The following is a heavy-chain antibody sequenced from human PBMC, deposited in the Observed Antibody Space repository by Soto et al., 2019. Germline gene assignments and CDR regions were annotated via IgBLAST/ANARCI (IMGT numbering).Heavy chain of an antibody. CDR2: ISYDGSNK. V-gene: IGHV3-30*18. CDR3: AKSHWDI. Sequence: QVQLVESGGGVVQPGRSLRLSCAASGFTFSSYGMHWVRQAPGKGLEWVAVISYDGSNKYYGDSVKGRFTISRDNSKNTRYLQMNSLRAEDTAVYYCAKSHWDIWGQGTMVTVSS. CDR1: GFTFSSYG. J-gene: IGHJ3*02.